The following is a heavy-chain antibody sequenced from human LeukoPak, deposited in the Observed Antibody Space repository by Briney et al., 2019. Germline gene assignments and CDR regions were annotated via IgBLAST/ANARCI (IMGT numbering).Heavy chain of an antibody. CDR3: AKASAMIVVVSKHFDY. Sequence: GGSLRLSCAASGFTFSKYAMTWVRQAPGKGLEWVSAISSSTLKIYYADSVKGRFTISRDNSKNTLYLQMNSLRAEDTAVYYCAKASAMIVVVSKHFDYWGQGTLVTVSS. D-gene: IGHD3-22*01. J-gene: IGHJ4*02. CDR1: GFTFSKYA. V-gene: IGHV3-23*01. CDR2: ISSSTLKI.